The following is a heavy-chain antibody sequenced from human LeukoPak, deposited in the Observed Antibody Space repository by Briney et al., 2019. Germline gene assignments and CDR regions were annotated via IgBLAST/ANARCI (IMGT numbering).Heavy chain of an antibody. V-gene: IGHV4-39*01. CDR3: ARTKPAAAEFYFDY. D-gene: IGHD2-2*01. J-gene: IGHJ4*02. CDR2: IYYSGST. Sequence: SETLSLTCTVSGGSISSSSYYWGWIRQPPGKGQEWIGSIYYSGSTYYNPSLKSRVTISVDTSKNQFSLKLSSVTAADTAVYYCARTKPAAAEFYFDYWGQGTLVTVSS. CDR1: GGSISSSSYY.